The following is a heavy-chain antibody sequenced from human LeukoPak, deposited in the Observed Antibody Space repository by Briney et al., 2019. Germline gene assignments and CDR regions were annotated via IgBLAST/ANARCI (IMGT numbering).Heavy chain of an antibody. CDR2: INPNSGDT. CDR3: AGRPVGATRRNAFDI. D-gene: IGHD1-26*01. CDR1: GYTFTGYH. J-gene: IGHJ3*02. Sequence: ASVKVSCKASGYTFTGYHMHWVRQAPGQGLEWMGRINPNSGDTNYAQKFQGRVTMTRDTSISTAYMELSRLRSDDTAVYYCAGRPVGATRRNAFDIWGQGTMVTVSS. V-gene: IGHV1-2*06.